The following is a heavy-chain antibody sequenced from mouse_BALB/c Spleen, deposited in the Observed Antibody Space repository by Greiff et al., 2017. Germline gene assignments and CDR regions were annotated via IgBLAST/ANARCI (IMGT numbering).Heavy chain of an antibody. CDR3: AREDYGNYGVDY. CDR2: IYPGDGDT. D-gene: IGHD2-1*01. V-gene: IGHV1-80*01. J-gene: IGHJ2*01. Sequence: QVQLQQPGAELVKPGASVKLSCKASGYAFSSYWMNWVKQRPGQGLEWIGQIYPGDGDTNYNGKFKGKATLTADKSSSTAYMQLSSLTSEDSAVYFCAREDYGNYGVDYWGQGTTLTVSS. CDR1: GYAFSSYW.